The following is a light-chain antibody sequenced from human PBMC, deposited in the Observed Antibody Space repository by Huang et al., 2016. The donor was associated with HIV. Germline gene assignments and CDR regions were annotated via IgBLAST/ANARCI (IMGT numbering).Light chain of an antibody. CDR3: QQYGTSPWT. V-gene: IGKV3-20*01. J-gene: IGKJ1*01. CDR1: ESVRSTY. CDR2: GAS. Sequence: PGEGSTVSCSANESVRSTYLAWYRQSGGQAPRLLIYGASNRATGIPDRFSGSGSGTDFTLTISRLEPEDFAVYYCQQYGTSPWTFGQGTKVEIK.